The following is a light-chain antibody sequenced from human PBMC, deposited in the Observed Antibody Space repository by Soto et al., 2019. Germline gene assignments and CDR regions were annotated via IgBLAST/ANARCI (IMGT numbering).Light chain of an antibody. Sequence: TVLTQFPGSLSLSPGERATLSCRASQSISSNLAWYQHKPGQAPRLLIYGVSTRDTGVPDRFSGSASGTEFTLTISSLQSEDFAVYYCQQYNNWPRTFGQGTRLEIK. CDR2: GVS. V-gene: IGKV3-15*01. J-gene: IGKJ5*01. CDR3: QQYNNWPRT. CDR1: QSISSN.